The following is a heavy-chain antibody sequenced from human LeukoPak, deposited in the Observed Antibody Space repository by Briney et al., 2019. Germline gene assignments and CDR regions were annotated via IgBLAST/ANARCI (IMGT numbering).Heavy chain of an antibody. V-gene: IGHV4-34*01. CDR3: ARGPILPSYCSGGSCYPLDY. CDR2: INHSGST. D-gene: IGHD2-15*01. CDR1: GGSFSGYY. Sequence: PSETLSLTSAVYGGSFSGYYWSWIRQPPGKGLEWIGEINHSGSTNYNPSLKSRVTISLDTSKNQFSLKLSSVTAADTAVYYCARGPILPSYCSGGSCYPLDYWGQGTLVTVSS. J-gene: IGHJ4*02.